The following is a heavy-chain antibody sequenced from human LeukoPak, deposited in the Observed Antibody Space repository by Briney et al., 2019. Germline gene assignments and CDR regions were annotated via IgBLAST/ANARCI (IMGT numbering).Heavy chain of an antibody. CDR2: IYYSGST. D-gene: IGHD5-24*01. V-gene: IGHV4-59*08. CDR1: GVSFSSFQ. J-gene: IGHJ4*02. Sequence: SETLSLTCTVSGVSFSSFQWSWIRQPPGKGLEWIGYIYYSGSTNYNPSLKSRVTISVDTSKNQFSLNLSSVTAADTAVYYCARTSRDGYNKHYFDYWGQGTLVTVSS. CDR3: ARTSRDGYNKHYFDY.